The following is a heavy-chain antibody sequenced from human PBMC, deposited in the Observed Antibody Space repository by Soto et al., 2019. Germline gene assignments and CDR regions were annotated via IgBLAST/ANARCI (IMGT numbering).Heavy chain of an antibody. CDR2: IYYSGST. CDR3: ARGILVMHAIGDAFDI. D-gene: IGHD3-9*01. CDR1: GGSISSYY. J-gene: IGHJ3*02. Sequence: PSETLSLTCTVSGGSISSYYWSWVRQPPGKGLGWIGSIYYSGSTYYNPSLKSRVTISVDTSKNQFSLKLSSVTAADTAVYYCARGILVMHAIGDAFDIWGQGTMVTVSS. V-gene: IGHV4-59*05.